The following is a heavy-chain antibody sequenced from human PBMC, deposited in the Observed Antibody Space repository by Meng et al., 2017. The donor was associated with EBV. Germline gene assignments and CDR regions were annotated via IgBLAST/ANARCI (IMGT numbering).Heavy chain of an antibody. Sequence: INLMVSRPTRCKPTQPLRVTSSVAGSPLSTRGVVVLWMRQPPWKAREWCALMYWDDDKRYSPSLKSRLTITKDTSKNQVVLTMPNMDPVDAATYYCAHIIAARPFDYWGQGTLVTVSS. D-gene: IGHD6-6*01. CDR2: MYWDDDK. J-gene: IGHJ4*02. V-gene: IGHV2-5*02. CDR3: AHIIAARPFDY. CDR1: GSPLSTRGVV.